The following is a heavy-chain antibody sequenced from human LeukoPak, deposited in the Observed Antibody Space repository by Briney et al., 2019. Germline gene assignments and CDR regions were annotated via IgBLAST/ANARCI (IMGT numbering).Heavy chain of an antibody. CDR2: ISAYNGNT. D-gene: IGHD3-9*01. CDR1: GYTFTSYG. J-gene: IGHJ4*02. CDR3: ARAYYDILTGYYHITSGFDY. V-gene: IGHV1-18*01. Sequence: GASVKVSCKASGYTFTSYGISWVRQAPGQGLEWMGWISAYNGNTNYAQKLQGRVTMTTDTSTSTAYMELRSLRSDDTAVYYCARAYYDILTGYYHITSGFDYWGQGTLVTVSS.